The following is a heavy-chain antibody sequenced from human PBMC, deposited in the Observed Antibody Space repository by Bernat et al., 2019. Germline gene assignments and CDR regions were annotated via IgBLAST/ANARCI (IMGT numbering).Heavy chain of an antibody. Sequence: EVQLLESGGGLVQPGGSLRLSCAASGFTFSSYAMSWVRQAPGKGLEWVSAISGSGGSTYYADSVKCRFTISRDNSKNTLYLQMNSLRAEDTAVYYCVPLAIKVGCSGGSCYQLFDYWGQGTLVTVSS. CDR3: VPLAIKVGCSGGSCYQLFDY. CDR1: GFTFSSYA. D-gene: IGHD2-15*01. V-gene: IGHV3-23*01. J-gene: IGHJ4*02. CDR2: ISGSGGST.